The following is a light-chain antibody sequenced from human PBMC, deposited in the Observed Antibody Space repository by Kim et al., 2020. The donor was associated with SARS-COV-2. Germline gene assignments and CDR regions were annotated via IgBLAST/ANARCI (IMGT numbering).Light chain of an antibody. CDR2: EAS. CDR3: QQYNSYST. Sequence: DIQMNQSPSTLSASVGDRVTITCRASQSISNLLAWYQQKPGKAPKLLIYEASSLESGVPPRFSGSGFGTEFTLIISSLQPDDFATYYCQQYNSYSTFGQGTTVDIK. V-gene: IGKV1-5*01. CDR1: QSISNL. J-gene: IGKJ1*01.